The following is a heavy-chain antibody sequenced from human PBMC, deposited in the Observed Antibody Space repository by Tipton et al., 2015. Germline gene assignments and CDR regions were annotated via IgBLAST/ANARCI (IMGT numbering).Heavy chain of an antibody. D-gene: IGHD6-13*01. V-gene: IGHV3-21*01. Sequence: SLRLSCAASGFTFSSYSMNWVRQAPGKGLEWVSGISGGGDSTYYADSVKGRFTISRDNAENSLFLQMNSLRAEDTAVYYCARDPGEDYSSSCYCDYWGQGTLVTVSS. J-gene: IGHJ4*02. CDR2: ISGGGDST. CDR1: GFTFSSYS. CDR3: ARDPGEDYSSSCYCDY.